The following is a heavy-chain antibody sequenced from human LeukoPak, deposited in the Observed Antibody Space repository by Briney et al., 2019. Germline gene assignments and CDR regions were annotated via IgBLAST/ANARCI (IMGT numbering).Heavy chain of an antibody. CDR2: IWYDGSNK. J-gene: IGHJ4*02. D-gene: IGHD3-22*01. CDR1: GFTFSSYG. CDR3: ARDPTYYYDSSGYIPGFDY. Sequence: GGSLRLSCAASGFTFSSYGMHWVRQAPGKGLEWGAVIWYDGSNKYYADSVKGRFTISRDNSKNTLYLQMNSLRAEDTAVYYCARDPTYYYDSSGYIPGFDYWGQGTLVTVSS. V-gene: IGHV3-33*01.